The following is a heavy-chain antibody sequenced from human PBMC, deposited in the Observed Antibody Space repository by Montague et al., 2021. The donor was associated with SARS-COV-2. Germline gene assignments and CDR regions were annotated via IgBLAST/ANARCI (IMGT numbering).Heavy chain of an antibody. J-gene: IGHJ6*02. D-gene: IGHD6-13*01. CDR2: IYSGGST. Sequence: SLRLSCAASGFTVSSNYMSWVRQAPGKGLEWVSVIYSGGSTNYADSVKGRFTISRDTSKNTLYLQMNCLGAEDTAVYYCASSRAAGTVYYYYGMDVWGQGTTVTVSS. V-gene: IGHV3-66*01. CDR3: ASSRAAGTVYYYYGMDV. CDR1: GFTVSSNY.